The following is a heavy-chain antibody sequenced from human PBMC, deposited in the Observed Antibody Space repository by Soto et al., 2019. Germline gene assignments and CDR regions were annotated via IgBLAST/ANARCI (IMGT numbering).Heavy chain of an antibody. CDR1: GYSFTSYW. D-gene: IGHD3-22*01. V-gene: IGHV5-51*01. CDR3: ASQTYYYDSSGYDDAFDI. J-gene: IGHJ3*02. Sequence: GESLKISCKGSGYSFTSYWIGWVRQMPGKGLEWMGIIYPGDSDTRYSPSFQGQVTISADKSISTAYLQWSSLRASDTAMYYCASQTYYYDSSGYDDAFDIWGQGTMVTV. CDR2: IYPGDSDT.